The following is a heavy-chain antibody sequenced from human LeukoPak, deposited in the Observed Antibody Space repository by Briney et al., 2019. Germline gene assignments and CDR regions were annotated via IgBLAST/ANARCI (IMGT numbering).Heavy chain of an antibody. CDR1: GFTFSSFW. D-gene: IGHD4-17*01. J-gene: IGHJ3*02. Sequence: PGGSLRLSCAASGFTFSSFWMSWVRQAPGKGLEWLANIKQDGGEKNYMDSVKGRFTISRDNAKNSLFLQMNSLTAEDTAVYYCARSTRYGDYARNAFDIWGQGTMVTVSS. CDR2: IKQDGGEK. CDR3: ARSTRYGDYARNAFDI. V-gene: IGHV3-7*05.